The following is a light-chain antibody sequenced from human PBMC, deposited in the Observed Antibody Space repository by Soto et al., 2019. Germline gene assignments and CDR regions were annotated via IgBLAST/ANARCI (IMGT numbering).Light chain of an antibody. CDR2: AAS. CDR3: QQSYSTPLT. J-gene: IGKJ4*01. Sequence: DIQMTQSPSSLSASVGDRVTITCRASQRLSSYLNWYQQKPGKAPKLLIYAASSLQSGGPSRFSGSGSGTDFTLTISSLQPEDFETYHCQQSYSTPLTFGGGTKVEIK. V-gene: IGKV1-39*01. CDR1: QRLSSY.